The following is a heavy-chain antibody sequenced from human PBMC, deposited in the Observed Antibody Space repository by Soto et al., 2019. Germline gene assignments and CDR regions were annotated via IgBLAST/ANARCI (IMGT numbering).Heavy chain of an antibody. Sequence: PGGSLRLSCAASGFTFSSYGMHWVRQAPGKGLEWVSVIWYDGSNKYYADSVKGRFTISRENSKNTLYLQMNSLRAEDTAVYYCARDPDEGQYGTDVSGQANTVTVSS. V-gene: IGHV3-33*01. J-gene: IGHJ6*02. CDR1: GFTFSSYG. CDR3: ARDPDEGQYGTDV. CDR2: IWYDGSNK.